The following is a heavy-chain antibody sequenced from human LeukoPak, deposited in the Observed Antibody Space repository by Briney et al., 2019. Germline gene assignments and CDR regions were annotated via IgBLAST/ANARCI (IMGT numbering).Heavy chain of an antibody. J-gene: IGHJ6*02. CDR2: ISAYNGNT. D-gene: IGHD3-22*01. CDR3: ARTVYYYDSSGYSPMDV. Sequence: GASVKVSCKASGYTLTSYGISWVRQAPGQGLEWMGWISAYNGNTNYAQKLQGRVTMTTDTSTSTAYMELRSLRSDDTAVYYCARTVYYYDSSGYSPMDVWGQGTMVTVSS. V-gene: IGHV1-18*01. CDR1: GYTLTSYG.